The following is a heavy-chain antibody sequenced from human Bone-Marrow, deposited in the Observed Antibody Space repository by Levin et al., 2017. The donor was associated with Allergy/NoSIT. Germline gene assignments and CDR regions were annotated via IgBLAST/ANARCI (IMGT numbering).Heavy chain of an antibody. Sequence: ASETLSLTCAVYGGSFSGYYWSWIRQPPGKGLEWIGEINHSGSTNYNPSLKSRVTISVDTSKNQFSLKLSSVTAADTAVYYCARGRGAKYSSRRYWYFDLWGRGTLVTVSS. CDR3: ARGRGAKYSSRRYWYFDL. CDR2: INHSGST. V-gene: IGHV4-34*01. D-gene: IGHD6-13*01. J-gene: IGHJ2*01. CDR1: GGSFSGYY.